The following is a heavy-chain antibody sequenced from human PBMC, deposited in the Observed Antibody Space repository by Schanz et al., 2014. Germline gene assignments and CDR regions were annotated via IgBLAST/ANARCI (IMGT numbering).Heavy chain of an antibody. CDR1: GGTFSSDT. CDR2: IVPIAGIT. CDR3: ASGCDPDDVFDV. V-gene: IGHV1-69*02. Sequence: QVHLVQSGAEVKKPGSSVKVSCKASGGTFSSDTFSWVRQAPGQGLEWMGRIVPIAGITNYAQRFQGRVTITADKSSDTTYIELSTLRSDGTTVYCCASGCDPDDVFDVWGQGTILTVSS. J-gene: IGHJ3*01.